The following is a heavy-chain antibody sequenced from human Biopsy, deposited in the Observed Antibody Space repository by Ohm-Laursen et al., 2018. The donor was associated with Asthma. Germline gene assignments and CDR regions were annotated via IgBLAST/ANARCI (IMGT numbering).Heavy chain of an antibody. CDR1: GFTFGDYW. CDR3: ARTFHFWSPYHAEHYQL. D-gene: IGHD3-3*02. J-gene: IGHJ1*01. CDR2: IKHDGTEK. Sequence: LSLTCAASGFTFGDYWMSWVRQVPGKGLEWVANIKHDGTEKNHVDSLKGRFTISRDNAKNSLYLQMNSLRAEDSAVYYCARTFHFWSPYHAEHYQLWGQGTLVTVSS. V-gene: IGHV3-7*01.